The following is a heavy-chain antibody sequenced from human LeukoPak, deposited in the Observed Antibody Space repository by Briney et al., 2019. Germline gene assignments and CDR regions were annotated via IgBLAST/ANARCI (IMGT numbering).Heavy chain of an antibody. J-gene: IGHJ4*02. CDR1: GFTFSSYE. D-gene: IGHD5-24*01. CDR2: ISSSGSTI. Sequence: GGSLRLSCAASGFTFSSYEMNWVRQAPGKGLDWVSYISSSGSTIYYADSVKGRFTISRDNAKNSLYLQMNSLRAEDTAVYYCARGPRLLDGYILPFDYWGQGTLVTVSS. CDR3: ARGPRLLDGYILPFDY. V-gene: IGHV3-48*03.